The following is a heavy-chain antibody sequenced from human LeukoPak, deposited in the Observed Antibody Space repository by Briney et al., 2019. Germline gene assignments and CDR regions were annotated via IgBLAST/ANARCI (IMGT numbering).Heavy chain of an antibody. J-gene: IGHJ4*02. V-gene: IGHV1-2*02. CDR3: ARDYGYSSSWDY. Sequence: ASVKVSCKASGYTFTSYGISWVRQAPGQGLEWMGWISAYSGGTNYAQKFQGRVTMTRDTSISTAYMELSRLRSDDTAVYYCARDYGYSSSWDYWGQGTLVIVSS. D-gene: IGHD6-13*01. CDR2: ISAYSGGT. CDR1: GYTFTSYG.